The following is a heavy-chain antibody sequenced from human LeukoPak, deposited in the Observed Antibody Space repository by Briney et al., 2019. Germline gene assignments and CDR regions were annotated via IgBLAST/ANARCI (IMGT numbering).Heavy chain of an antibody. D-gene: IGHD3-3*01. CDR3: ARTGYDFWSGPPDY. CDR1: GFTFSTYG. J-gene: IGHJ4*02. CDR2: ISSSGSTI. Sequence: PGGSLRLSCAASGFTFSTYGMHWVRQAPGKGLEWVSYISSSGSTIYYADSVKGRFTISRDNAKNSLYLQMNSLRAEDTAVYYCARTGYDFWSGPPDYWGQGTLVTVSS. V-gene: IGHV3-48*04.